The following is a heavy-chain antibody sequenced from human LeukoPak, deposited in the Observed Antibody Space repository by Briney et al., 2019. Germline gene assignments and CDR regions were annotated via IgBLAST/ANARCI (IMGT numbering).Heavy chain of an antibody. CDR3: ARVVVPAVNYYYYYMDV. D-gene: IGHD2-2*01. V-gene: IGHV4-59*01. J-gene: IGHJ6*03. Sequence: SETLSLTCSLSGGSISSYYWSWIRQPPGKGLEWIGYIYHSGSTNYNPSLKSRVTISVDTSKNQFSLKLSSVTAADTAVYYCARVVVPAVNYYYYYMDVWGKGTTVTVSS. CDR2: IYHSGST. CDR1: GGSISSYY.